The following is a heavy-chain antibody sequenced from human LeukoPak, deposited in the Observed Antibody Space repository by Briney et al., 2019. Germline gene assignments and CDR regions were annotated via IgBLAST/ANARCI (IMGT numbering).Heavy chain of an antibody. V-gene: IGHV1-69*13. CDR1: GGTFSSYA. Sequence: ASVKVSCKASGGTFSSYAISWVRQAPGQGLEWMGGIIPIFGTANYAQKFQGRVTITADEPTSTAYMELSSLRTEDTAVYYCARGVVVVPARSRVHVDIVAPSDAFDIWDQGTMVTVSS. J-gene: IGHJ3*02. CDR2: IIPIFGTA. CDR3: ARGVVVVPARSRVHVDIVAPSDAFDI. D-gene: IGHD2-2*01.